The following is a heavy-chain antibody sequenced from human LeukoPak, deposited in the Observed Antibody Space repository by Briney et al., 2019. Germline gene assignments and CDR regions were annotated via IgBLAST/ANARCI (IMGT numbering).Heavy chain of an antibody. J-gene: IGHJ4*02. V-gene: IGHV4-61*02. CDR1: GGSISSGSYY. CDR3: ASADGAYGGNLHYFDY. Sequence: SETLSLTCTVSGGSISSGSYYWSWIRQPAGKGLEWIGRIYTSGSTNYNLSLKSRVTISVDTSKNQFSLKLSSVTAADTAVYYCASADGAYGGNLHYFDYWGQGTLVTVSS. CDR2: IYTSGST. D-gene: IGHD4/OR15-4a*01.